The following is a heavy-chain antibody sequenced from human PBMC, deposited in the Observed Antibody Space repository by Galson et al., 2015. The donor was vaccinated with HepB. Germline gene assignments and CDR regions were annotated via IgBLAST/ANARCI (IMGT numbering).Heavy chain of an antibody. CDR3: AKGGPNYDVLAGLDY. CDR2: ISGSGGST. V-gene: IGHV3-23*01. D-gene: IGHD3-9*01. J-gene: IGHJ4*02. Sequence: SLRLSCAASGFTFSSYAMSWVRQAPGKGLEWVSVISGSGGSTYYADSVKGRFTISRDNSKNTLYLQMNSLRAEDTAVYYCAKGGPNYDVLAGLDYWGQGTLVTVSS. CDR1: GFTFSSYA.